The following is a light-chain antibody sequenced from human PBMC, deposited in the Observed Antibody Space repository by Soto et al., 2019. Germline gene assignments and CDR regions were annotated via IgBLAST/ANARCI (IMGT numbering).Light chain of an antibody. CDR1: EAVNGW. J-gene: IGKJ2*01. Sequence: DIPMTQSPSTLSASVGDRVTITCRASEAVNGWLAWYQQKPGKAPKLLISKASALQSGVPSRFSGSGSGTEFTLTITSLQPDDSATYYCQQYNSYSSSTFGQGTKLEIK. CDR2: KAS. CDR3: QQYNSYSSST. V-gene: IGKV1-5*03.